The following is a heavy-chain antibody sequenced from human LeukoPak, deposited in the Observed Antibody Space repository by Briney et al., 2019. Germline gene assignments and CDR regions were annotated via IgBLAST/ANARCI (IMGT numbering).Heavy chain of an antibody. J-gene: IGHJ4*02. CDR3: AKDLSSPQYYFDY. Sequence: GGSLRLSCAASGFTFSDYYMSWIRQAPGKGLEWVSYITSSGSTIYHADSVKGRFTISRDNAKNSLYLQMNSLRAEDTAVYYCAKDLSSPQYYFDYWGQGTLVTVSS. CDR1: GFTFSDYY. CDR2: ITSSGSTI. V-gene: IGHV3-11*04.